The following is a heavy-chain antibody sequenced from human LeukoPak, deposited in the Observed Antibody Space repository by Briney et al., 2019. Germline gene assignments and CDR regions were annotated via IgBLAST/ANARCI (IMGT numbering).Heavy chain of an antibody. V-gene: IGHV1-69*13. J-gene: IGHJ5*02. CDR3: ARVMSWVVAATPPFDP. CDR2: IIPIFGTA. Sequence: ASVKVSCKASGGTFSSYAISWVRQAPGQGLEWMGGIIPIFGTANYAQKFQGRVTIIADESTSTAYMELSSLRSEDTAVYYCARVMSWVVAATPPFDPWGQGTLVTVSS. CDR1: GGTFSSYA. D-gene: IGHD2-15*01.